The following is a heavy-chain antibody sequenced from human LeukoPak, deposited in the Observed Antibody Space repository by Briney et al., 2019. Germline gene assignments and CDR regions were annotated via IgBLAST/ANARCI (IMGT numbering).Heavy chain of an antibody. CDR1: GFTFSSYA. V-gene: IGHV3-30*04. D-gene: IGHD2-2*02. CDR3: ARGIAGYRSSTSCYRGVTD. CDR2: ISYDGNNK. Sequence: HPGGSLRLSCAASGFTFSSYAMHWVRQAPGKGLEWVAVISYDGNNKYYADSVKGRFTISRDNSKNTLYLQMNSLRAEDTAVYYCARGIAGYRSSTSCYRGVTDWGQGTLVTVSS. J-gene: IGHJ4*02.